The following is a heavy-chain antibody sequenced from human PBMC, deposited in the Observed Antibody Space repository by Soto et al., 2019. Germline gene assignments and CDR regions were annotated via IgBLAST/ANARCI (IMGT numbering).Heavy chain of an antibody. J-gene: IGHJ3*01. CDR3: TRVKQGTATTDVDAFDL. CDR1: GGSVSSGSYY. V-gene: IGHV4-34*01. CDR2: MSHSGGT. Sequence: QLQLQQWGAGLLKPSETLSLTCAVYGGSVSSGSYYWSWIRQPPGKGLEWIGEMSHSGGTHFNPSLKSRVTIAVDKSRILSNLKMSFVNAAETALDYGTRVKQGTATTDVDAFDLWCPGTMVTVSS. D-gene: IGHD1-7*01.